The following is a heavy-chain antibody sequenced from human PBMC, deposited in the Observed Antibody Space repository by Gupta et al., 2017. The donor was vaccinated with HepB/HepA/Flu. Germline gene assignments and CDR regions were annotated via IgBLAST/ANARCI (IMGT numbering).Heavy chain of an antibody. V-gene: IGHV4-30-2*01. Sequence: LQLQESGPGLVKPAQILSLTCTVSGGSISSGGYSCSWIRQPPGTGREWIGYTHRGVKTYYNPSLKSRVTISMDTSENQFSLRLSSVTAADTAVYYCARENSGFFDSWGQGIRVTVSS. CDR3: ARENSGFFDS. CDR1: GGSISSGGYS. D-gene: IGHD3-10*01. J-gene: IGHJ5*01. CDR2: THRGVKT.